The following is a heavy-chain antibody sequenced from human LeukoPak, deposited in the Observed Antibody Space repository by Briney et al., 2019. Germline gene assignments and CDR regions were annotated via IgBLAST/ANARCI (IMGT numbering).Heavy chain of an antibody. V-gene: IGHV3-30*03. CDR3: ARVSLSSGCLSN. J-gene: IGHJ4*02. CDR1: GFTFSSYG. D-gene: IGHD6-19*01. Sequence: PGRSLRLSCAASGFTFSSYGMHWVRQAPGKGLEWVAVISYDGSNKYYADSVKGRFTISRDNAKNTLFLQMNGLRAEDTAVYYCARVSLSSGCLSNWGQGTLVTVSS. CDR2: ISYDGSNK.